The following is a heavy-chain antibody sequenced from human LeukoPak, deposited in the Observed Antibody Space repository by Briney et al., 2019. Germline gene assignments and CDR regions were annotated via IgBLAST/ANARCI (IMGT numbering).Heavy chain of an antibody. D-gene: IGHD2-21*01. Sequence: GGTLRLSCAATGFSFSDFGMRWVRQAPGKGLEWVALISSDGFNKYYADSVRGRFTISRDTSKNTLYLEMKSLRPEDTAIYYCARYSNHFYYSGMDVWGQGTTVTVSS. CDR2: ISSDGFNK. V-gene: IGHV3-30-3*01. CDR3: ARYSNHFYYSGMDV. J-gene: IGHJ6*02. CDR1: GFSFSDFG.